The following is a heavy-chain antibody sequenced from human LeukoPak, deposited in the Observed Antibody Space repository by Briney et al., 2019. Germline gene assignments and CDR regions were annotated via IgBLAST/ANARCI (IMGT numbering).Heavy chain of an antibody. CDR2: INPSGGST. Sequence: ASVKVSCKASGYAFTSYYMHWVRQAPGQGLEWMGIINPSGGSTSYAQKFQGRVTMTRDTSTSTVYMELSSLRSEDTAVYYCARYSDYGASGWYFDLWGRGTLVTVSS. V-gene: IGHV1-46*01. CDR3: ARYSDYGASGWYFDL. CDR1: GYAFTSYY. J-gene: IGHJ2*01. D-gene: IGHD4-17*01.